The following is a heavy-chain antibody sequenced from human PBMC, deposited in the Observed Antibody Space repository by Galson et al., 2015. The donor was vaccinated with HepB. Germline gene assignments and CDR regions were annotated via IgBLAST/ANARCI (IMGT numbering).Heavy chain of an antibody. CDR2: ISYDGSNK. V-gene: IGHV3-30*18. Sequence: SLRLSCAASGFTFSSYGMHWVRQAPGKGLEWVAVISYDGSNKYYADSVKGRFTISRDNSKNTLYLQMNSLRAEDTAVYYCAKSVQYYYGSGSYYNGGYFDLWGRGTLVTVSS. J-gene: IGHJ2*01. CDR1: GFTFSSYG. D-gene: IGHD3-10*01. CDR3: AKSVQYYYGSGSYYNGGYFDL.